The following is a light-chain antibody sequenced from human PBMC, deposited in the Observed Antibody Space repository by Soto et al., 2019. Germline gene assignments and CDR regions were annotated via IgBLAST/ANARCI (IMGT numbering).Light chain of an antibody. CDR1: QSTSSY. CDR2: AAS. Sequence: DIQMTQSPSSLSASVGDRVTITCRASQSTSSYLNWYQQKPGKAPKLLIYAASSLQSGVPSRFSGSGSGTDFSLTISSLQPEDFATYYCQQSYSTPPSFGQGTKQEIK. CDR3: QQSYSTPPS. J-gene: IGKJ2*01. V-gene: IGKV1-39*01.